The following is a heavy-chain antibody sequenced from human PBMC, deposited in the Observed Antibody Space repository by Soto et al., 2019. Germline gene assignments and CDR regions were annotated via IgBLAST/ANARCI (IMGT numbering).Heavy chain of an antibody. J-gene: IGHJ5*02. V-gene: IGHV1-8*01. Sequence: QVQLVQSGAEVKKPGASVKVSCKASGYTFTSYDINWVRQATGQGLEWMGWMNPNSGNTGYAQKFQGRVTMTRHTSISTAYMELSSLRSEDTAVYYCERRRSSSKRFAPWGQGTLVTVSS. CDR2: MNPNSGNT. D-gene: IGHD3-16*02. CDR1: GYTFTSYD. CDR3: ERRRSSSKRFAP.